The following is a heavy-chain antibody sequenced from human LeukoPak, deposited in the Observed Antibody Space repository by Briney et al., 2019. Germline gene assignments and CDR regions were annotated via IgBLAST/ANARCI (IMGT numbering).Heavy chain of an antibody. CDR3: AKASGQAGYCSSTSCHYTFDY. V-gene: IGHV3-30*18. CDR1: GFTFSSYD. Sequence: PGGSLRLSCAASGFTFSSYDMHWVRQAPGKGLEWVAVISYDGSNKYYADSVKGRFTVSRDNSKNTLYLQMNSLRAEDTTVYYCAKASGQAGYCSSTSCHYTFDYWGQGTLVTVSS. J-gene: IGHJ4*02. D-gene: IGHD2-2*01. CDR2: ISYDGSNK.